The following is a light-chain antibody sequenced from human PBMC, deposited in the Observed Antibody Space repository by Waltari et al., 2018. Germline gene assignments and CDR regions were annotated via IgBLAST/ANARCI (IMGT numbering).Light chain of an antibody. J-gene: IGLJ3*02. V-gene: IGLV3-19*01. CDR1: SLRRYY. Sequence: SSELTQDPAVSVALGQTVRITCQGASLRRYYASLSQQKPGQAPVLVIYGKNNRPSGIPDRFSGSSSGNTASLTITGAQAEDEADYYCNSRDSSGNHLEVFGGGTKLTVL. CDR3: NSRDSSGNHLEV. CDR2: GKN.